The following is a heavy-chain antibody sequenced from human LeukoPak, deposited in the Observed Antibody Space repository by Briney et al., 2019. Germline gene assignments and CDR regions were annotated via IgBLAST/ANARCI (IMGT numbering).Heavy chain of an antibody. Sequence: ASVKASCKVSGYTLTELSMHWVRQAPGKGLEWMGGFDPEDGETIYAQKFQGRVTMTEDTSTDTAYMELSSLRSEDTAVYYCATASPPFYGSGSYYLFDYWGQGTLVTVSS. CDR1: GYTLTELS. D-gene: IGHD3-10*01. J-gene: IGHJ4*02. V-gene: IGHV1-24*01. CDR2: FDPEDGET. CDR3: ATASPPFYGSGSYYLFDY.